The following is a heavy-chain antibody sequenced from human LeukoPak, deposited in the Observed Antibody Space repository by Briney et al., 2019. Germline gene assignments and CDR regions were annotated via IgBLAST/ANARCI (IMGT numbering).Heavy chain of an antibody. Sequence: GGSLRLSCAASGFTFSSYAMSWVRQAPGKGLEWVSAISGSGGSTYYADSVKGRFTISRDNSKNTLYLQMNSLRAEDTAVYYCAKEIRCSGGSCYPGDAFDIWGQGTMVTVSS. J-gene: IGHJ3*02. CDR3: AKEIRCSGGSCYPGDAFDI. CDR2: ISGSGGST. V-gene: IGHV3-23*01. CDR1: GFTFSSYA. D-gene: IGHD2-15*01.